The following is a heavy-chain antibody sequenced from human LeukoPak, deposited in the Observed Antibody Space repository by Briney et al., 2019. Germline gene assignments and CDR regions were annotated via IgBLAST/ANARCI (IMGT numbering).Heavy chain of an antibody. CDR1: GFTFSSYG. J-gene: IGHJ3*02. Sequence: PGGSLRLSCAASGFTFSSYGMHWVRQAPGKGLEWVAVISYDGSNKYYADSVKGRFTISRDNSKNTLYLQMNSLRAEDTAVYYCASTFWYSSSWYPPMDDAFDIWGQGTMVTVSS. D-gene: IGHD6-13*01. CDR2: ISYDGSNK. V-gene: IGHV3-30*03. CDR3: ASTFWYSSSWYPPMDDAFDI.